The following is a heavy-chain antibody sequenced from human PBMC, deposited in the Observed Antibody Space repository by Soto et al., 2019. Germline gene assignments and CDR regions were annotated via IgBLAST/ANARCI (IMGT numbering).Heavy chain of an antibody. CDR3: ASSAFDP. CDR2: IASDGSSK. CDR1: GFTFSNYA. J-gene: IGHJ5*02. D-gene: IGHD3-10*01. V-gene: IGHV3-30-3*01. Sequence: GGSLRLSCAASGFTFSNYAINWVRQAPGKGLEWLAVIASDGSSKYYADSVKGRFTISRDNAKNTLYLQMNSLRAEDTAVYYCASSAFDPWGQGTLVTVSS.